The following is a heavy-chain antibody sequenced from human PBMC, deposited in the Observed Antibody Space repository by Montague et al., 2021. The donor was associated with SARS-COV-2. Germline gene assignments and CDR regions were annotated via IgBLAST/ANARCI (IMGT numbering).Heavy chain of an antibody. D-gene: IGHD6-13*01. V-gene: IGHV4-34*01. CDR1: GGSFSGYY. Sequence: SETLSLTCAVYGGSFSGYYWSWIRQPPGKGLEWIGEINHSGSTNYNPSXXSRVTISVDTSKNQFSLKLSSVTAADTAVYYCARCRYSSSWYGGRRNWFDPWGQGTLVTVSS. J-gene: IGHJ5*02. CDR2: INHSGST. CDR3: ARCRYSSSWYGGRRNWFDP.